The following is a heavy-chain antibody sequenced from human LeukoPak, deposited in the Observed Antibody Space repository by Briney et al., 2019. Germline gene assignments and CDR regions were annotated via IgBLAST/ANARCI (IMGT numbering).Heavy chain of an antibody. Sequence: PGGSLRLSCAASRFTFSSYGMYWVRQAPGKGLEWVAVITYDGAKIYYAESVKGRFILSKEKSENTLKLQKNRLRAEDTACYYCAKEPHGLGSYYNTYYFYGMDVWGQGTTVTVSS. CDR3: AKEPHGLGSYYNTYYFYGMDV. V-gene: IGHV3-30*18. J-gene: IGHJ6*02. CDR2: ITYDGAKI. D-gene: IGHD3-10*01. CDR1: RFTFSSYG.